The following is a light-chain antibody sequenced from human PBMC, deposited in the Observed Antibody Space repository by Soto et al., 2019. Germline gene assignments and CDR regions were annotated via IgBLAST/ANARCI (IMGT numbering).Light chain of an antibody. J-gene: IGLJ1*01. Sequence: SYELTQPPSVSVAPGKTARITCGRNNIGRKSVHWYQQKPGQAPVLVIYYDSDRPSGIPERFSGSNSGNTATLTISRVEAGDEADYYCQVWDSSSDVFGTGTKLTVL. CDR1: NIGRKS. V-gene: IGLV3-21*04. CDR3: QVWDSSSDV. CDR2: YDS.